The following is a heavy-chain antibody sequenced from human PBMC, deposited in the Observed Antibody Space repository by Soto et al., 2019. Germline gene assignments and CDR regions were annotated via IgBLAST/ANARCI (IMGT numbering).Heavy chain of an antibody. V-gene: IGHV4-59*01. D-gene: IGHD3-22*01. CDR3: ARTYYYDSSGYFDAFDI. CDR2: IYYSGST. CDR1: GGSISSYY. J-gene: IGHJ3*02. Sequence: SETLSLTCTVSGGSISSYYWSWIRQPPGKGLEWIGYIYYSGSTNYNPSLKSRVTISVDTSKNQFSLKLSSVTAADTAVYYCARTYYYDSSGYFDAFDIWGQGTMVTVSS.